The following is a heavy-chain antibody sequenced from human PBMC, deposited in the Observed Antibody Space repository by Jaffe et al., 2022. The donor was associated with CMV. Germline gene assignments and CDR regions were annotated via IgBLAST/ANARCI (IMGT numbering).Heavy chain of an antibody. V-gene: IGHV3-33*08. Sequence: QVQLVESGGGVVQPGRSLRLSCAASGFTFSSYGMHWVRQAPGKGLEWVAVIWYDGSNKYYADSVKGRFTISRDNSKNTLYLQMNSLRAEDTAVYYCARDSYYYDSSGYPNWFDPWGQGTLVTVSS. CDR3: ARDSYYYDSSGYPNWFDP. J-gene: IGHJ5*02. D-gene: IGHD3-22*01. CDR2: IWYDGSNK. CDR1: GFTFSSYG.